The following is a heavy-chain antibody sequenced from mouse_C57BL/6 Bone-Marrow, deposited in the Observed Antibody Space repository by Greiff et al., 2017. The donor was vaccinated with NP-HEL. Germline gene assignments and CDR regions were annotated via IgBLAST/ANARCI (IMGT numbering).Heavy chain of an antibody. D-gene: IGHD2-4*01. CDR3: ARYDFEGGYAMDY. Sequence: QVHVKQSGPELVKPGASVKISCKASGYSFTSYYIHWVKQRPGQGLEWIGWIYPGSGNTKYNEKFKGKATLTADTSSSTAYMQLSSLTSEDSAVYYCARYDFEGGYAMDYWGQGTSVTVSS. CDR2: IYPGSGNT. V-gene: IGHV1-66*01. CDR1: GYSFTSYY. J-gene: IGHJ4*01.